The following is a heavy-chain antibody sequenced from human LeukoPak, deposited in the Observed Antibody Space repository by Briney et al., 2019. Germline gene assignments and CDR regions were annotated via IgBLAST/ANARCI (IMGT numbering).Heavy chain of an antibody. CDR1: GGSFSGYY. CDR2: INHSGST. V-gene: IGHV4-34*01. Sequence: SETLSLTCAVYGGSFSGYYWSWIRQPPGKGLEWIGEINHSGSTNYNPSLKSRVTISVDTSKNQFSLKLSSVTAADTAVYYCARGPITMVRGALRYYYGMDVRGKGTTVTVSS. D-gene: IGHD3-10*01. CDR3: ARGPITMVRGALRYYYGMDV. J-gene: IGHJ6*04.